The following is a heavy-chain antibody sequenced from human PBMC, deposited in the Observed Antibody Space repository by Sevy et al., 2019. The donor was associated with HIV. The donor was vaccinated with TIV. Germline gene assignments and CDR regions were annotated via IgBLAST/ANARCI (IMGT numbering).Heavy chain of an antibody. D-gene: IGHD3-22*01. V-gene: IGHV3-11*01. CDR2: LSRSGSTI. CDR1: ELTSVAS. J-gene: IGHJ4*02. CDR3: ARASGYYDSSGLPDY. Sequence: GGSLSSPFPPPELTSVASKITGIPQAPGKGLRGVSTLSRSGSTIYYANSVKARFTMSRDNAKNSLYLQMNSLRAEDTAVYYCARASGYYDSSGLPDYWGQGTLVTVSS.